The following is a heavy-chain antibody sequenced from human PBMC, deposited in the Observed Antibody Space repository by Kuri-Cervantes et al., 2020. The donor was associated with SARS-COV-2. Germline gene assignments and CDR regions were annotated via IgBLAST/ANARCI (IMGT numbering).Heavy chain of an antibody. V-gene: IGHV4-34*01. Sequence: GSLRLSCALYYGTLTGYQWSWIRQPPGKGLEWIGGINHRGDTYYNPSLEGRVTISRDTSENKFSLRLSSVTAADTAVYYCATVGYSYASQGYYYYYYMDVWGKGTTVTVSS. J-gene: IGHJ6*03. CDR1: YGTLTGYQ. CDR3: ATVGYSYASQGYYYYYYMDV. D-gene: IGHD5-18*01. CDR2: INHRGDT.